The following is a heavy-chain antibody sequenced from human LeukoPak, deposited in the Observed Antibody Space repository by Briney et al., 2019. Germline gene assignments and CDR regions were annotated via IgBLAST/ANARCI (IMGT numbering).Heavy chain of an antibody. V-gene: IGHV4-59*08. CDR3: ARHDRAADSFDI. CDR1: GASITGYY. D-gene: IGHD3-22*01. J-gene: IGHJ3*02. CDR2: IYYTGDT. Sequence: SETLSLTCTVSGASITGYYWTWIRQPPGKGLECVGYIYYTGDTNYNPSLKSRVTMSLDTSKSQFSLKLTPVTAADAAVYYCARHDRAADSFDIWGQGTLVTVSS.